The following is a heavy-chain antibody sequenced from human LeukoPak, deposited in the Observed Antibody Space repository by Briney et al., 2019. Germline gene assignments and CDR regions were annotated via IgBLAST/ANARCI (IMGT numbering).Heavy chain of an antibody. V-gene: IGHV4-30-4*08. D-gene: IGHD3-3*01. Sequence: PSETLSLTCTVSGGSISSADYYWSWIRQPPGKGLEWIGYIYYSGSTYYNPSLKSRVTISVDTSKNQFSLKLSSVTAADTAVYYCARGTYYDFWSGYTNWFDPWGQGTLVTVSS. CDR3: ARGTYYDFWSGYTNWFDP. CDR2: IYYSGST. CDR1: GGSISSADYY. J-gene: IGHJ5*02.